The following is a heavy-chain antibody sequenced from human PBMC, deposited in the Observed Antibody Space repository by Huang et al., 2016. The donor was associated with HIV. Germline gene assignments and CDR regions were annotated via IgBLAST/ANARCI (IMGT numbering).Heavy chain of an antibody. CDR3: ARGRRDGYSNLNGNSFDI. CDR1: GFTFSSYS. D-gene: IGHD4-4*01. Sequence: EVQLVESGGGLVKPGGSLGLSCAASGFTFSSYSMNWVRQAPGKGLEWVSSIGGTNNYIYPKNSLYLQMNSRRAEDTAVYYCARGRRDGYSNLNGNSFDIWGQGTMVTVSS. V-gene: IGHV3-21*01. CDR2: IGGTNNYI. J-gene: IGHJ3*02.